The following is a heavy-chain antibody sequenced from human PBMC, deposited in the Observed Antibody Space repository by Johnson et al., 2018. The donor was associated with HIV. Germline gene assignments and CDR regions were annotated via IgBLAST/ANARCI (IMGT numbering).Heavy chain of an antibody. J-gene: IGHJ3*02. D-gene: IGHD6-19*01. CDR2: IRYDGSNK. CDR1: GFIFSSYG. V-gene: IGHV3-30*02. CDR3: ARDRPSGWPDAFDI. Sequence: QMLLVESGGGLVQPGGSLRLSCAASGFIFSSYGMHWVRQAPGKGLEWVAFIRYDGSNKYYADSVKGRFTISRDNARNSLYLQMNSLRPEDTAVYYCARDRPSGWPDAFDIWGQGTMVTVSS.